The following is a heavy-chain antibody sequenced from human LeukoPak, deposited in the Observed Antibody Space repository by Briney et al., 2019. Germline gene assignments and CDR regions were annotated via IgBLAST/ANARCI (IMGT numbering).Heavy chain of an antibody. D-gene: IGHD3-10*01. Sequence: GGSLRLSCAASGITFSDAWMTWVRQTPGKGLEWVGHIKSKAGGGTTDYASPVKGRFTMSRDDSKNTLYLQMNSLKTEDTAVYYCTLYYNAFDIWGQGTMVTVSS. CDR1: GITFSDAW. CDR2: IKSKAGGGTT. CDR3: TLYYNAFDI. V-gene: IGHV3-15*01. J-gene: IGHJ3*02.